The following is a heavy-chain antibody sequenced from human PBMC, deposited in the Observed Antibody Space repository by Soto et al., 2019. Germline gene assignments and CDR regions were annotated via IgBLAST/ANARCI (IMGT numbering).Heavy chain of an antibody. J-gene: IGHJ3*02. Sequence: SVTRCLTGTVADVSIGSGGYYCSWIRQHPGKGLEWIGYIYNSGSTYYNPSLKSRVTISVDTSKNQFSLKLRSVTAADTAAYYCARVRFDAFDIWGHGTMVTVSS. CDR3: ARVRFDAFDI. CDR1: DVSIGSGGYY. V-gene: IGHV4-31*03. CDR2: IYNSGST.